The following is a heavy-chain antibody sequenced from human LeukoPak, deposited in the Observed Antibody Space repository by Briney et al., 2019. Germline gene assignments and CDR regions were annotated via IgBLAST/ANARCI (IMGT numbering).Heavy chain of an antibody. V-gene: IGHV1-46*01. D-gene: IGHD3-3*01. CDR3: ARERREWPAFDY. J-gene: IGHJ4*02. Sequence: ASVKVSCKASEYTFTSYYIHWVRQAPGQGLEWMGIINPSGGSTSYPQKFQGRVTMTRDTSTSTVYMELSSLRSEDTAVYYCARERREWPAFDYWGQGTLVTVSS. CDR1: EYTFTSYY. CDR2: INPSGGST.